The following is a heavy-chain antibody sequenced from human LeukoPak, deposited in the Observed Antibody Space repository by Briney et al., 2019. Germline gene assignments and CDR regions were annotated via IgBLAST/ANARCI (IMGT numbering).Heavy chain of an antibody. D-gene: IGHD2-8*01. CDR2: ISTNGGIT. CDR1: GFTFSTYA. Sequence: GGSLRLSCSASGFTFSTYAMHWVRQAPGKGLEYVSAISTNGGITYYADSVKGRFTISRDNSKNTLYLQMSSLRAEDTAVYYCVKGVVCANGVRRTRLDYWGQGTLVTVSS. J-gene: IGHJ4*02. CDR3: VKGVVCANGVRRTRLDY. V-gene: IGHV3-64D*06.